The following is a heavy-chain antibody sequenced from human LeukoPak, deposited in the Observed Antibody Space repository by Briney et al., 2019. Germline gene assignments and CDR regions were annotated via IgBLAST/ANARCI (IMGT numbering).Heavy chain of an antibody. J-gene: IGHJ4*02. CDR1: GFTFDDYA. CDR3: AKSRGYHGSGKEPFDY. V-gene: IGHV3-9*01. D-gene: IGHD3-10*01. Sequence: GGSLRLSCAASGFTFDDYAMHWVRQAPGKGLEWVSGITWNSGNIAQADSVKGRFTISRDNAKNSLHLQMDSLRPEDTALYYCAKSRGYHGSGKEPFDYWGQGTLVTASS. CDR2: ITWNSGNI.